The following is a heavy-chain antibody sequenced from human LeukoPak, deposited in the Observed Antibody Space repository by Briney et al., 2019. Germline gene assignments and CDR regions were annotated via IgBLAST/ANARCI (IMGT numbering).Heavy chain of an antibody. D-gene: IGHD4-23*01. CDR1: GGSISGRTYY. CDR2: IYNSATT. Sequence: SETLSLTCTASGGSISGRTYYWTWIRQRPGKGLEWIGYIYNSATTYYNPSLKSRVTISLDTSKNQFSLRLTSVTAAATAGYFCARDAYGGNGGFDPWGQGTLVTGSS. J-gene: IGHJ5*02. V-gene: IGHV4-31*03. CDR3: ARDAYGGNGGFDP.